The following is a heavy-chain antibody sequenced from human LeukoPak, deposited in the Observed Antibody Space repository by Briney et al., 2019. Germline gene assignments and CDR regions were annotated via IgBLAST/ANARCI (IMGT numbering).Heavy chain of an antibody. CDR1: GFTFSDYG. CDR2: ISGSGDKK. D-gene: IGHD6-13*01. V-gene: IGHV3-23*01. CDR3: AKGRIAPDY. J-gene: IGHJ4*02. Sequence: GGSLRLSCGASGFTFSDYGMSWVRQAPGKGLEWVSGISGSGDKKYYADSVRGRFTISRDNSKNTVNLQMNSLRGEDTAVYYCAKGRIAPDYWGQGTLVTVSS.